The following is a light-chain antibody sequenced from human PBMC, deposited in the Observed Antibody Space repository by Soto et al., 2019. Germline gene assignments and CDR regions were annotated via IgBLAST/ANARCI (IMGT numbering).Light chain of an antibody. Sequence: EIVLTQSPATLSLSPGERATLSCRASQSVSSSLAWYQQKPGQAPRLLIYDASNRATDIPARFSGSGSGTDFTFTISSLEPEDFAVYDCQQRSNWPRTFGQGTKVEIK. CDR2: DAS. J-gene: IGKJ1*01. V-gene: IGKV3-11*01. CDR1: QSVSSS. CDR3: QQRSNWPRT.